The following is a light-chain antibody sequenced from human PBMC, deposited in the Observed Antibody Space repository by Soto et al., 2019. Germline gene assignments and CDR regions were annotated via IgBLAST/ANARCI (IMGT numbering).Light chain of an antibody. CDR3: SSHGGSNNFYV. V-gene: IGLV2-8*01. CDR2: EVS. J-gene: IGLJ1*01. CDR1: SSDVGAYNY. Sequence: QSVLTQPPSASGSPGQSVTISCIGTSSDVGAYNYVSWYQQHPGKVPKLMIYEVSKRPSGVPDRFSASKSGNTASLTVSGLXAEDEADYYCSSHGGSNNFYVFGTGTKVNVL.